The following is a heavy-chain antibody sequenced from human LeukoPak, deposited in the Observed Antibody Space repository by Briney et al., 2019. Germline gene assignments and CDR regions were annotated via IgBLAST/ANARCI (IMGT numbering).Heavy chain of an antibody. D-gene: IGHD3-3*01. V-gene: IGHV4-38-2*01. CDR1: GYSISSGYY. CDR3: ARSGYYPFDY. J-gene: IGHJ4*02. CDR2: IYHSGST. Sequence: HSETLSLTCAVSGYSISSGYYWGWIRQPPGKGLEWIGSIYHSGSTYYNPSLKSRVTISVDTSKNQFSLKLSSVTAADTAVYYCARSGYYPFDYWGQGTLVTVSS.